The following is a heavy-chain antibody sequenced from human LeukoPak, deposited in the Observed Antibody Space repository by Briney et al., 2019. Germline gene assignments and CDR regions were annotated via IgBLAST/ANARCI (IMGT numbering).Heavy chain of an antibody. D-gene: IGHD2-21*02. J-gene: IGHJ2*01. CDR2: ISSNGGTT. Sequence: GGSLRLSCAASGFTFSTSAMHWVRQAPGKGLEYVSAISSNGGTTYYANSVKGRFTISRDNSKKTVFLQMGSLRTEDMAVYYCARGEPDCAGDCPYWYLDLWGRGTLATVSS. CDR1: GFTFSTSA. V-gene: IGHV3-64*01. CDR3: ARGEPDCAGDCPYWYLDL.